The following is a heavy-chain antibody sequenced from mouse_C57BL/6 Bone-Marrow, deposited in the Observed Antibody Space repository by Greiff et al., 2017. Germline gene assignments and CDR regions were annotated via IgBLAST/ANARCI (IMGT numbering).Heavy chain of an antibody. CDR1: GHTFTSYG. CDR3: ARCPEYFDV. J-gene: IGHJ1*03. V-gene: IGHV1-81*01. CDR2: IYPRSGNT. Sequence: QVQLKQSGAELARPGASVKLSCKASGHTFTSYGISWVKQRTGQGLEWIGEIYPRSGNTYYNEKFKGKATLTADKTSSRAYMELRSLTSEDSAVYFYARCPEYFDVWGTGTTVTVSS. D-gene: IGHD6-1*01.